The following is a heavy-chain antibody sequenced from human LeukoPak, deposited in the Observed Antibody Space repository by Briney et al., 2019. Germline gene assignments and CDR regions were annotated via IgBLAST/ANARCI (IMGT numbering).Heavy chain of an antibody. CDR1: GFTFSSYA. V-gene: IGHV3-23*01. CDR2: ISGGGVST. J-gene: IGHJ4*02. CDR3: AKDIGHDYSNYNYFDY. Sequence: PGGSLRLSCAASGFTFSSYAMNWVRQAPGKGLEWVSAISGGGVSTYYADSVKGRFTISRDNSKNTLYLQMNSLRAEDTAVYYCAKDIGHDYSNYNYFDYWGQGTLVTVSS. D-gene: IGHD4-11*01.